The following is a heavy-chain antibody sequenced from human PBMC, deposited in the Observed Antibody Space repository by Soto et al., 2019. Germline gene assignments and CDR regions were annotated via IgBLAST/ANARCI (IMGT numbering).Heavy chain of an antibody. J-gene: IGHJ4*02. CDR1: GGSFSGYY. V-gene: IGHV4-34*01. CDR3: ARGRDGGAAN. CDR2: INPSGST. Sequence: QVQLQQWGAGLLKPSETLSLTCAVYGGSFSGYYWSWIRQPPGKGLEWIGEINPSGSTNYTPSLKSRVTMSGDTPKNQFSLKLTSVIAADTAVYYCARGRDGGAANWGQGTLVTVSS. D-gene: IGHD4-17*01.